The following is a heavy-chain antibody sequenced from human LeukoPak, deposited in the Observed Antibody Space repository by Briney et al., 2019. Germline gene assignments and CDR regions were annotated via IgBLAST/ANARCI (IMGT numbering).Heavy chain of an antibody. V-gene: IGHV3-30*02. Sequence: GGSLRLSCAASGFTFNNYGMHWVRQAPGKGLEWVAFIRYNGNNQYYADSVKGRFTISRDNSKNTLYLQMNSLKGDDTAVYYCAKDSAFYYIDVWGKGTTVIISS. D-gene: IGHD3-10*01. CDR1: GFTFNNYG. CDR3: AKDSAFYYIDV. CDR2: IRYNGNNQ. J-gene: IGHJ6*03.